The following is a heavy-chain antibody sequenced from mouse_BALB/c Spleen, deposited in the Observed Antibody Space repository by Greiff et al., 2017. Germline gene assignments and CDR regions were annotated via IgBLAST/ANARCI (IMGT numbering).Heavy chain of an antibody. V-gene: IGHV1-54*01. CDR3: ARDGDGGGAMDY. Sequence: QVQLQQSGAELVRPGTSVKVSCKASGYAFTNYLLEWVKQRPGQGLEWIGVINPGSGGTNYNEKFKGKATLTADKSSSTAYMQLSSLTSDDSAVYVWARDGDGGGAMDYWGQGTSVTVSS. D-gene: IGHD2-13*01. J-gene: IGHJ4*01. CDR2: INPGSGGT. CDR1: GYAFTNYL.